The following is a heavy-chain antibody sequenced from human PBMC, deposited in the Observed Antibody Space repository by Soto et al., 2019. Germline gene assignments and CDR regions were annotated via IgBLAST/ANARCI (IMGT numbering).Heavy chain of an antibody. CDR2: IKSKTDGGTT. Sequence: EVQLVESGGGLVKPGGSLRLSCAASGFTVSNAWMSWVRQAPGKGLEWVGRIKSKTDGGTTEYDAPVKGRFTISRDDSKNTLYLQMNSLQPADTAVYYCTRYSYGASEYWGQGTLVTVSS. CDR1: GFTVSNAW. J-gene: IGHJ4*02. V-gene: IGHV3-15*01. CDR3: TRYSYGASEY. D-gene: IGHD5-18*01.